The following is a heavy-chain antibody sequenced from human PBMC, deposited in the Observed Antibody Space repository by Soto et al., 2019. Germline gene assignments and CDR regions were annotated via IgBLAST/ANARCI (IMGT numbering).Heavy chain of an antibody. CDR2: ISGSGGST. CDR3: AKDGPSPPVQARFDY. CDR1: GFTFSSYA. V-gene: IGHV3-23*01. D-gene: IGHD6-6*01. J-gene: IGHJ4*02. Sequence: GGSLRLSCAASGFTFSSYALSWVRQAPGKGLEWVSAISGSGGSTYYADSVKGRFTISRDNSKNTLYLQMNSLRAEDTAVYYCAKDGPSPPVQARFDYWGQGTLVTVSS.